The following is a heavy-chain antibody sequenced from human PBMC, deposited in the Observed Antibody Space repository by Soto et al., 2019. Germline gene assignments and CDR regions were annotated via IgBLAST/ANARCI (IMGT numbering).Heavy chain of an antibody. CDR2: ISWNSDKI. Sequence: EVQLVESGGGLVQPGRSLRVSCAASGFTFDDFAMNWVRQAPGKGLKWVSGISWNSDKIGYADSVKGRFTISRDNAKNSLYLQMNSLRPEDTALYYCVKDLAAAGSGWFDYWGQGTLVTVSS. CDR1: GFTFDDFA. V-gene: IGHV3-9*01. CDR3: VKDLAAAGSGWFDY. J-gene: IGHJ4*02. D-gene: IGHD6-13*01.